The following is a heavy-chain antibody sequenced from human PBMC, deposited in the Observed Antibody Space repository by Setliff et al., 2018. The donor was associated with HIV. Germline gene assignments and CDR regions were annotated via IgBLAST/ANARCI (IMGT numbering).Heavy chain of an antibody. CDR2: IIPISGAV. Sequence: SVQVSCKASGGTFSSYAISWVRQAPGQGLEWMGGIIPISGAVNYAQKFWGRVTITTHESTSTAYMELSSLRSEDTAVYYCARDFGGYCSSMSCPGLFDPWGQGTLVTVSS. J-gene: IGHJ5*02. CDR1: GGTFSSYA. V-gene: IGHV1-69*05. D-gene: IGHD2-2*01. CDR3: ARDFGGYCSSMSCPGLFDP.